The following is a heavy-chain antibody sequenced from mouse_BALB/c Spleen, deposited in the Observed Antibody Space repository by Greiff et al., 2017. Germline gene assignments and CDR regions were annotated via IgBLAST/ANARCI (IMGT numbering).Heavy chain of an antibody. CDR2: ISSGGSYT. CDR3: TRDYYGSSSYYAMDY. V-gene: IGHV5-6-4*01. J-gene: IGHJ4*01. CDR1: GFTFSSYT. Sequence: EVKLQESGGGLVKPGGSLKLSCAASGFTFSSYTMSWVRQTPEKRLEWVATISSGGSYTYYPDSVKGRFTISRDNAKNTLYLQMSSLKSEDTAMYYCTRDYYGSSSYYAMDYWGQGTSVTVSS. D-gene: IGHD1-1*01.